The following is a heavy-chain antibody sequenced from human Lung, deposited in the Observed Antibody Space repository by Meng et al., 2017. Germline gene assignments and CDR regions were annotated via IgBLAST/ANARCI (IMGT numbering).Heavy chain of an antibody. Sequence: VHLVESGGDLLQPGGSLRLSCAASGFYFSNAWMSWVRQAPGKGLEWVGRIKSNTDGGTTEYAAPVTGRFTISRDDSKSTLNLHLSGLRTDDTGVYYCTWDDKAVSDYWGQGTLVTVSS. CDR1: GFYFSNAW. V-gene: IGHV3-15*01. CDR2: IKSNTDGGTT. D-gene: IGHD3-9*01. CDR3: TWDDKAVSDY. J-gene: IGHJ4*02.